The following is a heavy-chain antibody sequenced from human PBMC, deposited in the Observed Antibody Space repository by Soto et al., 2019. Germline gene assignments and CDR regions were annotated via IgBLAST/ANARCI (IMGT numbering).Heavy chain of an antibody. V-gene: IGHV3-9*01. CDR2: ISWNSGAI. D-gene: IGHD6-19*01. CDR3: AKAGAVAGTSGYYYGLDV. Sequence: PGGSLRLSCAASGFTFDDYAMHWARQAPGKGLEWVSAISWNSGAIAYADSVKGRLTISRDNAKNSLYLQMNSLRAEDTALYYCAKAGAVAGTSGYYYGLDVWGQGTTVTVSS. J-gene: IGHJ6*02. CDR1: GFTFDDYA.